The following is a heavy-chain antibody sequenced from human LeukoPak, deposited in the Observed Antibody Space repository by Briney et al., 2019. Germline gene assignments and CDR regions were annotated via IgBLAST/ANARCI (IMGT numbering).Heavy chain of an antibody. CDR1: GGSISSYY. J-gene: IGHJ6*02. CDR3: ARHRPTYDILTGAYGMDV. D-gene: IGHD3-9*01. Sequence: SETLSLTCTASGGSISSYYWSWIRQPPGKGLEWIGYIYYSGSTNYNPSLKSRVTISVDTSKNQFSLKLSSATAADTAVYYCARHRPTYDILTGAYGMDVWGQGTTVTVSS. V-gene: IGHV4-59*08. CDR2: IYYSGST.